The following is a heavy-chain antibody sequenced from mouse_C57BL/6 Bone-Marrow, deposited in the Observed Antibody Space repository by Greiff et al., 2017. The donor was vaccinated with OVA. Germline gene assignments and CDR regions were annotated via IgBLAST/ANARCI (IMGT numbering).Heavy chain of an antibody. CDR3: ASGGTDYAMDY. Sequence: EVQLQQSGPELVKPGASVKMSCKASGYTFTDYNMHWVKQSHGKSLEWIGYINPNNGGTSYNQKFKGKATLTVNKSSSTAYMELRGLTSEEAAVYYCASGGTDYAMDYWGQGTSVTVSS. D-gene: IGHD3-3*01. V-gene: IGHV1-22*01. J-gene: IGHJ4*01. CDR1: GYTFTDYN. CDR2: INPNNGGT.